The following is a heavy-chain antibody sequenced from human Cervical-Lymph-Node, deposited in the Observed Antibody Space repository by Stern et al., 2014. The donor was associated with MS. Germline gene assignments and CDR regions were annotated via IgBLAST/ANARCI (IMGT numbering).Heavy chain of an antibody. Sequence: EVQLEESGGGLVQPGGSLRLSCAASGFTFSNYWMHWVRQAPGKGLMWVSRINSDGSSTNYADSVKGRFTISRDNAKNTLYLQMNSLRAEDTAVYYCARVGGSSWRTGGQGTLVTVSS. V-gene: IGHV3-74*02. J-gene: IGHJ4*02. D-gene: IGHD6-13*01. CDR2: INSDGSST. CDR1: GFTFSNYW. CDR3: ARVGGSSWRT.